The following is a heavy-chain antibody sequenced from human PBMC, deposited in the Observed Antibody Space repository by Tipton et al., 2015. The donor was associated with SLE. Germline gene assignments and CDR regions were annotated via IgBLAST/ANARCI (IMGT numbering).Heavy chain of an antibody. CDR2: VNHIGST. D-gene: IGHD6-13*01. CDR3: ARVVYSFSDAFDI. V-gene: IGHV4-34*01. CDR1: GGSFSGYY. Sequence: TLSLTCAVYGGSFSGYYWSWIRQPPGKGLEWIGEVNHIGSTNYNPSLKSRVTISVDTSKNQFSLKLTSLTAADTAVYYCARVVYSFSDAFDIWGQGTLVTVSS. J-gene: IGHJ3*02.